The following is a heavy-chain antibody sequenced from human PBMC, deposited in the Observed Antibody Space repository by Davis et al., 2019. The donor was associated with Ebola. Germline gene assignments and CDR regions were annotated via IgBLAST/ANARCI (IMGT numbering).Heavy chain of an antibody. V-gene: IGHV4-59*01. Sequence: SETLSLTCAVYGGSFSGYYWSWIRQPPGKGLEWIGYIYYSGSTNYNPSLKSRVTISVDTSKNQFSLKLSSVTAAGTAVYYCARLRQMYYYGSSYWYFDLWGRGTLVTVSS. CDR1: GGSFSGYY. CDR3: ARLRQMYYYGSSYWYFDL. D-gene: IGHD3-10*01. J-gene: IGHJ2*01. CDR2: IYYSGST.